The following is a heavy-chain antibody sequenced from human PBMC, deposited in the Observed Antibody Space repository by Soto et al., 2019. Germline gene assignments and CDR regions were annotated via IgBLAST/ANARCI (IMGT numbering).Heavy chain of an antibody. CDR3: ARLRQLGELDY. V-gene: IGHV4-38-2*01. Sequence: SETLSLTCAVSGNSISSDYYWGWIRQPPGKGLEWIGSIYHSGSTYYNPSLKSRVTISVDTSKNRFSLKMSSVTAADTAVYYCARLRQLGELDYWGQGTLVTV. J-gene: IGHJ4*02. CDR1: GNSISSDYY. D-gene: IGHD1-1*01. CDR2: IYHSGST.